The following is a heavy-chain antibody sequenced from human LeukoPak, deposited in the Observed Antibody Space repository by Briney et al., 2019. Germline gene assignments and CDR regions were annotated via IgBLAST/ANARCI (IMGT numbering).Heavy chain of an antibody. Sequence: GGSLRLSCAASGFTFDDYAIHWVRQAPGKGLEWVSGISWNSGSIGYADSVKGRFTISRDNAKNSLYLQMNSLRAEDTALYYCATPGYWGQGTLVTVSS. CDR2: ISWNSGSI. J-gene: IGHJ4*02. CDR3: ATPGY. V-gene: IGHV3-9*01. CDR1: GFTFDDYA.